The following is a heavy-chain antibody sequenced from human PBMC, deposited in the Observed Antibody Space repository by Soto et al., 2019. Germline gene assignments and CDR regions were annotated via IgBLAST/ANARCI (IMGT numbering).Heavy chain of an antibody. CDR1: GDSIISGGYY. V-gene: IGHV4-31*03. J-gene: IGHJ4*02. D-gene: IGHD4-17*01. Sequence: LSLTCTVSGDSIISGGYYWSWIRQHPGKGLEWIGYIYYTGTTYYSPSLESRVIISVDTSKDQFSLKLNYVTAADTAAYYCARVSGLYGDTKFDYWGQGTLVTVSS. CDR2: IYYTGTT. CDR3: ARVSGLYGDTKFDY.